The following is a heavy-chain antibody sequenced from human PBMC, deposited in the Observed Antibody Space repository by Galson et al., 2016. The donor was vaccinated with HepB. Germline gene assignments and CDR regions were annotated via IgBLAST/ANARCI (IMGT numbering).Heavy chain of an antibody. V-gene: IGHV3-53*05. CDR3: ARDRWGAEAGYFDY. CDR1: GFSVSNNY. CDR2: IYSGGGT. D-gene: IGHD6-19*01. J-gene: IGHJ4*02. Sequence: SLRLSCAASGFSVSNNYMTWVRQAPGKGLEWVSLIYSGGGTSFADSVKGRFTISRDNSKNTLYLQMNSLRPEDTAVYYCARDRWGAEAGYFDYWGQGTLVTVSS.